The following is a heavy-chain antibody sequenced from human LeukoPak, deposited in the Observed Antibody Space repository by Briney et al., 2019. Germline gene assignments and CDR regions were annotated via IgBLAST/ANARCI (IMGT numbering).Heavy chain of an antibody. CDR3: AKPSGYSYGYSD. J-gene: IGHJ4*02. CDR2: VSGSGDNT. Sequence: GGSLRLSCAASGFTFNNYAMTWVRQAPGKGLEWVSVVSGSGDNTNYADSAKGRFTISRDNSKNTLYLQMNSLRAEDTAVYYCAKPSGYSYGYSDWGQGTLVTVSS. V-gene: IGHV3-23*01. D-gene: IGHD5-18*01. CDR1: GFTFNNYA.